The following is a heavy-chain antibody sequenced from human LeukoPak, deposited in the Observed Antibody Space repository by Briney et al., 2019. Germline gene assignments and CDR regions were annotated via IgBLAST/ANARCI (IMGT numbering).Heavy chain of an antibody. V-gene: IGHV3-53*01. CDR3: ARGSTYYDSSGYSY. J-gene: IGHJ4*02. Sequence: GGSLRLSCAASGFTVSSNYMSWVRQAPGKGLEWASVIYSGGSTYYADSVKGRFTISRDNSKNTLYLQMNSLRAEDTAVYYCARGSTYYDSSGYSYWGQGTLVTVSS. D-gene: IGHD3-22*01. CDR2: IYSGGST. CDR1: GFTVSSNY.